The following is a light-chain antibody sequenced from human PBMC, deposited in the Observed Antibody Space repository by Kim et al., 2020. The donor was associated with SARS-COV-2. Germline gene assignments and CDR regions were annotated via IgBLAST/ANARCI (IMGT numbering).Light chain of an antibody. CDR1: QSVSSY. Sequence: EIVLTQSPAPLSLSPGERATLSCRASQSVSSYLAWYQQKPGQAPRLLIYDASNRATGIPARFSGSGSGTDFTLTISSLEPEDFAVYYCQQRSNWPPVMYTFGQGTKLEI. J-gene: IGKJ2*01. CDR2: DAS. CDR3: QQRSNWPPVMYT. V-gene: IGKV3-11*01.